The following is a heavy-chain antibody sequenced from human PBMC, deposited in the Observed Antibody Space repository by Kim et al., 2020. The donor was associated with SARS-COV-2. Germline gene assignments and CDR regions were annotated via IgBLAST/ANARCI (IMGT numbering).Heavy chain of an antibody. CDR2: IGDTGDST. D-gene: IGHD6-13*01. Sequence: GGSLRLSCAASGFTFSSYAMSWVRQAPGKGLEWVSAIGDTGDSTYYAYSVKVRFTISRDNSQNTLYLQMNSLRADDTAVYYCAKKRRPTAAGNYGMDVWGQGTTVTVSS. CDR3: AKKRRPTAAGNYGMDV. V-gene: IGHV3-23*01. CDR1: GFTFSSYA. J-gene: IGHJ6*02.